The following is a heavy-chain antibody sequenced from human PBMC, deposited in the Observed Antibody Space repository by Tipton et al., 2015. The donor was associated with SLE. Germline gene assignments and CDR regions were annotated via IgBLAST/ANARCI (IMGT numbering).Heavy chain of an antibody. D-gene: IGHD4-17*01. V-gene: IGHV4-39*07. CDR2: IYYTGST. Sequence: PGLVKPSETLSLTCLVSGGSISSSSYYWGWVRQSPGQGLEWVASIYYTGSTYYNPSLKSRVTISIDRSRNQVSLNLKSVTAADTAVFHCARAVPFGAYAGLPNYYMDVWGEGTTVTVSS. CDR1: GGSISSSSYY. J-gene: IGHJ6*03. CDR3: ARAVPFGAYAGLPNYYMDV.